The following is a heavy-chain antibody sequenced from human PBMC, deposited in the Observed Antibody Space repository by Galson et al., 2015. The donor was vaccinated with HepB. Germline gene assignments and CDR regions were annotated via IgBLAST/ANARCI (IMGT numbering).Heavy chain of an antibody. CDR3: AKSIPGYGSYGGLDSFDY. CDR2: ISYDGSDK. CDR1: GFTFSNYG. J-gene: IGHJ4*02. V-gene: IGHV3-30*18. D-gene: IGHD5-12*01. Sequence: SLRLSCAASGFTFSNYGMHWVRQAPGKGLEWVTVISYDGSDKSYADSVKGRFTISRDNSKNTLFLQMNSLRAEDTAVYFCAKSIPGYGSYGGLDSFDYWGQGTLVTVSP.